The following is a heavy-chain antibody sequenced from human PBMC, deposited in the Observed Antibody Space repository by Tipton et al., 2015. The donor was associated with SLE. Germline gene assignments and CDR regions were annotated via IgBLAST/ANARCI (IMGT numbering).Heavy chain of an antibody. J-gene: IGHJ4*02. CDR2: IKQDGSER. CDR3: ARPWQHLFDY. Sequence: SLRLSCAASGFTLSDYWMNWVRQAPGKGLEWVANIKQDGSERYYADSVEGRFAISRDNAKNSLYLQMNSLRAEDTAVYYCARPWQHLFDYWGQGTLVTVSS. V-gene: IGHV3-7*01. D-gene: IGHD6-13*01. CDR1: GFTLSDYW.